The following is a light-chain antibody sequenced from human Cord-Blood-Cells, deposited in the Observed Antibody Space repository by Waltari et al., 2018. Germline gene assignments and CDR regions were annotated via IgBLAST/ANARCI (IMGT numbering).Light chain of an antibody. J-gene: IGKJ1*01. Sequence: DIQMTQYPSSLSASVGDRDTITCRASQSISSYLNWYQQKPGKAPKLLIYAASSLQSGVPSRFSGSGSGTDFTLTISSLQPEDFATYYCQQSYSTPWTFGQGTKVEIK. CDR1: QSISSY. CDR3: QQSYSTPWT. CDR2: AAS. V-gene: IGKV1-39*01.